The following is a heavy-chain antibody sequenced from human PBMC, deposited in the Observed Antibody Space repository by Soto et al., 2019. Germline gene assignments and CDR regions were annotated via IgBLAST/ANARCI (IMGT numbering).Heavy chain of an antibody. Sequence: QVQMAESGGGLVKPGGSLRLSCAASGFTFSDYYINWIRQAPGKGLEWVSYISSSGLTIYYAASVKGRFTISRDNAKNSLYLQMNSLRAEDTAVYYCARDPSMTPPQGYYYMDVWGKGTTVTVSS. CDR2: ISSSGLTI. CDR1: GFTFSDYY. J-gene: IGHJ6*03. CDR3: ARDPSMTPPQGYYYMDV. V-gene: IGHV3-11*01.